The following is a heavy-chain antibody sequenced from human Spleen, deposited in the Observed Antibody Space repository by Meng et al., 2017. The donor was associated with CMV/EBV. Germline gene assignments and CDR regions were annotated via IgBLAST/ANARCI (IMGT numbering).Heavy chain of an antibody. CDR2: INHSGST. Sequence: FSGYYWSWIRQPPGKGLEWIGEINHSGSTNYTPSLKSRVTISVDASKNQFSLKLSSVTDADTAVYYCARGRGDIVVVPAAPRGTFDYWGQGTLVTVSS. J-gene: IGHJ4*02. V-gene: IGHV4-34*01. CDR1: FSGYY. D-gene: IGHD2-2*01. CDR3: ARGRGDIVVVPAAPRGTFDY.